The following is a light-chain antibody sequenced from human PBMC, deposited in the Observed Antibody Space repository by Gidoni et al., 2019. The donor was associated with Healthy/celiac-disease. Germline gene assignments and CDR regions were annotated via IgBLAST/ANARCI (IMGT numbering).Light chain of an antibody. J-gene: IGKJ1*01. CDR2: DAS. CDR1: QSVNTW. CDR3: QQYNSYSPWT. Sequence: DIQMTQSPSTLSAFVGDRVTITCRASQSVNTWLAWYQQKPGRAPKLLIYDASSLESGVPSRFSGSGSGTEFTLTISSLQPDDFATYYCQQYNSYSPWTFGQGTKVEIK. V-gene: IGKV1-5*01.